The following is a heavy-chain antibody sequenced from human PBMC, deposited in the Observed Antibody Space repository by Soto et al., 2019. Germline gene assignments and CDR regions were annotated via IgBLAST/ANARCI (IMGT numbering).Heavy chain of an antibody. CDR2: IYHSGST. CDR1: GGSSSSGGYS. D-gene: IGHD3-10*01. V-gene: IGHV4-30-2*01. CDR3: ARVPYYYGSGSPENWFDP. Sequence: SETLSLTCAVSGGSSSSGGYSWSWIRQPPGKGLEWIGYIYHSGSTYYNPSLKSRVTISVDRSKNQFSLKLSSVTAADTAVYYCARVPYYYGSGSPENWFDPWGQGTLVTVSS. J-gene: IGHJ5*02.